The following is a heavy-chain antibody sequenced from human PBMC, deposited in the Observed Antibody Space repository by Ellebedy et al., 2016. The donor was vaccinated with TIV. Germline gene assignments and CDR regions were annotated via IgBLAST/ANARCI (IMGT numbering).Heavy chain of an antibody. CDR3: AKGANEGYYYMDV. V-gene: IGHV3-30*18. D-gene: IGHD1-1*01. CDR1: GFTFSTNG. CDR2: ISAGGRNK. J-gene: IGHJ6*03. Sequence: GESLKISXAASGFTFSTNGMHWVRQAPGKGLEWVAVISAGGRNKDYADSVKGRFTISRDNSKSTLFLQMNSLRAEDTAVYSCAKGANEGYYYMDVWGKGTTVTV.